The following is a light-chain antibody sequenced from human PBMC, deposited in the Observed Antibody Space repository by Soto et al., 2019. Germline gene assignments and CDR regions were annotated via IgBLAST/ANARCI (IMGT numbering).Light chain of an antibody. V-gene: IGKV3-20*01. CDR2: DAS. Sequence: EIVLTQSPGTLSLSPGERATLSCRASQSVSSSYLAWYQQKPGQAPRLLIYDASRATGVPDRFSGSGSGTDFTLTITRLEPEDVAVYYCQHYGTSALFGPGTKVDI. CDR3: QHYGTSAL. CDR1: QSVSSSY. J-gene: IGKJ3*01.